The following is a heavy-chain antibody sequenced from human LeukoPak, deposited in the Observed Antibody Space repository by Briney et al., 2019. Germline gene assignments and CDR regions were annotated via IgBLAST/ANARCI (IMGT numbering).Heavy chain of an antibody. J-gene: IGHJ4*02. CDR3: ARVLRGAYYDILTGRADY. D-gene: IGHD3-9*01. CDR2: ISAYNGNT. Sequence: GASVKVSCKASGYTFTSYGISWVRQAPGQGLEWMGWISAYNGNTNYAQKLQGRVTMTTDTSTSTAYMELRSLRSDDTAVYYRARVLRGAYYDILTGRADYWGQGTLVTVSS. V-gene: IGHV1-18*01. CDR1: GYTFTSYG.